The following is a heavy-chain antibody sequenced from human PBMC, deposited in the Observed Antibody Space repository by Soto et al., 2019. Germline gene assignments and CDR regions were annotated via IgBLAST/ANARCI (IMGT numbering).Heavy chain of an antibody. CDR3: ARSIVVVPAAISQNSFDFDY. Sequence: ASVKVSCKASGYTFTSYGISWVRQAPGQGLEWMGWISAYNGNTNYAQKLQGRVTMTTDTSTSTAYMELRSLRSDDTAVYYCARSIVVVPAAISQNSFDFDYWGQGTLVTVSS. CDR2: ISAYNGNT. V-gene: IGHV1-18*01. J-gene: IGHJ4*02. CDR1: GYTFTSYG. D-gene: IGHD2-2*02.